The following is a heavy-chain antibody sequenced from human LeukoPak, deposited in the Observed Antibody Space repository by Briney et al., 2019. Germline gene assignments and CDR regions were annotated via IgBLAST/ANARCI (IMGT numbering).Heavy chain of an antibody. D-gene: IGHD2-2*01. CDR3: ARGGYQLLWY. CDR2: IKQDGSEK. V-gene: IGHV3-7*04. CDR1: GFTFSTYW. J-gene: IGHJ4*02. Sequence: GGSLRLSCAASGFTFSTYWMSSVRQAPGTGLEWVASIKQDGSEKSYVDSVKGRFTISRHNAKNSLYLQMNSLRAEDTAVYYCARGGYQLLWYWGQGTLVTVSS.